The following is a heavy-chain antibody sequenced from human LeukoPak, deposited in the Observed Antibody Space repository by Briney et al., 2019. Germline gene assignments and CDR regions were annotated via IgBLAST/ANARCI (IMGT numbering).Heavy chain of an antibody. Sequence: GGSLRLSCAASGFIVSSDFMNWVRQAPGEGLEWVSAMNSGGSTFYADSVKGRFIISRDKSRNTLYLQMNSLSVDDTAVYYCTRGGSMVRGVLWGQGTLVTVSS. CDR3: TRGGSMVRGVL. CDR2: MNSGGST. J-gene: IGHJ4*02. CDR1: GFIVSSDF. V-gene: IGHV3-53*01. D-gene: IGHD3-10*01.